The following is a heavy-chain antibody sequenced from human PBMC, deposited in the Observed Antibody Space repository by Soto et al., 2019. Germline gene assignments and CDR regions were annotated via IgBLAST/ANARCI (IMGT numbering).Heavy chain of an antibody. J-gene: IGHJ3*02. CDR1: GGSISSYY. CDR3: AGDPVAASGTAFDI. Sequence: PSETLSLTCTVSGGSISSYYWSWIRQPPGKGLEWIGYIYYSGNTNYNPSLKSRVTISVDKSKNQFSLNLISVTAADTAMYYCAGDPVAASGTAFDIWGQGTMVTVSS. CDR2: IYYSGNT. D-gene: IGHD6-13*01. V-gene: IGHV4-59*12.